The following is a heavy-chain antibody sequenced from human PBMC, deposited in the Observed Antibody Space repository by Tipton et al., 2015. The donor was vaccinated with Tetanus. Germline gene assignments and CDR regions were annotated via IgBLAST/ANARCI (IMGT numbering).Heavy chain of an antibody. Sequence: GSLRLSCTISGGSIGNYFWIWVRQPAGKGLEWIGRIFASGDTNYNPSLKSRVRMSVDTSKNQFSLRLTSVTAADTAVYYCARESVLLDGGFDFWGQGTLVSVSS. CDR2: IFASGDT. CDR1: GGSIGNYF. D-gene: IGHD5-24*01. V-gene: IGHV4-4*07. J-gene: IGHJ4*02. CDR3: ARESVLLDGGFDF.